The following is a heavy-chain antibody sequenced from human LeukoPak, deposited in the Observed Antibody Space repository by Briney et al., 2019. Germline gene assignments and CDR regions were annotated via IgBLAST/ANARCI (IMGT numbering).Heavy chain of an antibody. CDR2: IKEDGSEK. J-gene: IGHJ4*02. CDR1: GFTFSSYW. Sequence: PGGSLRLSCAASGFTFSSYWMTWVRQAPGKGLEWVANIKEDGSEKNYVDSVKGRFTISRDNAKSSLYLQMNSLRAEDTAVYYWARGLLAAAGIDYWGREPWSPSPQ. D-gene: IGHD6-13*01. CDR3: ARGLLAAAGIDY. V-gene: IGHV3-7*04.